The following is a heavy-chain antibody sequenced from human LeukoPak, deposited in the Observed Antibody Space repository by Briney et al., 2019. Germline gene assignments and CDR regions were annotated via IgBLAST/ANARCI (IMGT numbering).Heavy chain of an antibody. J-gene: IGHJ4*02. CDR3: ARGGLSSSYFDY. V-gene: IGHV4-34*01. CDR2: INHGGST. CDR1: GGSFSGYY. D-gene: IGHD2-2*01. Sequence: PSETLSLTCAVYGGSFSGYYWTWFRQSPGKGLEWIGEINHGGSTKYHPSLKSRVATSVDTSKKQFYLKLSSVTAADTAVYYCARGGLSSSYFDYWGQGTLVTVSS.